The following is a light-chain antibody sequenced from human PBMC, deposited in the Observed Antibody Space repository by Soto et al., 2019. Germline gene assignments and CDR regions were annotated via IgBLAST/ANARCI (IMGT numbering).Light chain of an antibody. CDR3: QKYNSAPFT. Sequence: DIQMTQSPSSLSASVRDRVTIACRTSQDINNFLAWYQQKPGKVPWLLIYAASTLQSGVPSRFSGSGSGTDFTLTISGLQPEDVATYYCQKYNSAPFTFGGGTKVEIK. CDR1: QDINNF. CDR2: AAS. J-gene: IGKJ4*01. V-gene: IGKV1-27*01.